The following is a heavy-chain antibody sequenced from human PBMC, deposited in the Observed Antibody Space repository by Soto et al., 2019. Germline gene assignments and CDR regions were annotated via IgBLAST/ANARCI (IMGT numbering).Heavy chain of an antibody. CDR2: IYYSGST. CDR1: GGSISSYY. Sequence: PSETLSLTCTVSGGSISSYYWSWIRQPPGKRLEWIGYIYYSGSTNYNPSLKSRVTISVDTSKNQFSLKLSSVTAADTAVYYCARLLFGAANWFDPWGQGTLVTAPQ. J-gene: IGHJ5*02. V-gene: IGHV4-59*01. CDR3: ARLLFGAANWFDP. D-gene: IGHD3-10*01.